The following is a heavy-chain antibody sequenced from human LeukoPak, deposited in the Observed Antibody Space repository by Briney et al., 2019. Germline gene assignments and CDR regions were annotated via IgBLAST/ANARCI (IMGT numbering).Heavy chain of an antibody. CDR2: IYHSGST. J-gene: IGHJ4*02. V-gene: IGHV4-38-2*02. Sequence: PSETLSPTCAVSGYSISSGYYWGWIRQPPGKGLEWIGSIYHSGSTYYNPSLKSRVTISVDTSKNQFSLKLSSVTAADTAVYYCAREGIYYEIDYWGQGTLVTVSS. CDR1: GYSISSGYY. D-gene: IGHD1-26*01. CDR3: AREGIYYEIDY.